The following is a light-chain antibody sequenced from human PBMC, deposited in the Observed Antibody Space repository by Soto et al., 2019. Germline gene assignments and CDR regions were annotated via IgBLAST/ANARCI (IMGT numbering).Light chain of an antibody. CDR2: EVR. Sequence: QSALTQPASVSGSPGQSITISCTGTSSDVGGYNHVSWYQQHPGKAPKLIIYEVRNRPSGVPDRFSGSKSGNTASLTISGLQAEDEADYYCCTFAGRYSYVFGSGTKLTVL. V-gene: IGLV2-11*01. CDR1: SSDVGGYNH. CDR3: CTFAGRYSYV. J-gene: IGLJ1*01.